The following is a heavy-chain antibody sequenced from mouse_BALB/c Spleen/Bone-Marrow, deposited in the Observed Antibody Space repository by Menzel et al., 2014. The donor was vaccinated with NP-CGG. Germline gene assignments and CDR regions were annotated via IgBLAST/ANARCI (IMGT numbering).Heavy chain of an antibody. J-gene: IGHJ3*01. CDR2: IDPETGGT. CDR1: GYTFIDYD. V-gene: IGHV1-15*01. Sequence: QVQLQQSGAELVRPGASVTLSCKASGYTFIDYDMHWVKQTPVHGLEWIGAIDPETGGTAYNQKFKGKATLTADKSSSTAYMELRSLTSEDSAVYYCTRSETGPFAYWGQGTLVTVSA. CDR3: TRSETGPFAY. D-gene: IGHD4-1*01.